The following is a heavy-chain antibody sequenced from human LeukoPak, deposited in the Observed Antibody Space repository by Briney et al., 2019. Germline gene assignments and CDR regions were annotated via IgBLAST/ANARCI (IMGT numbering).Heavy chain of an antibody. CDR1: GFAFSSYW. CDR3: ARDQFDYGDYVFDY. Sequence: GGSLRLSCAASGFAFSSYWMHWVRQAPGKGLVWVSRINSDGSSTSYADSVKGRFTISRDNAKNTLYLQMNSLRAEDTAVYYCARDQFDYGDYVFDYWGQGTLVTVSS. V-gene: IGHV3-74*01. CDR2: INSDGSST. D-gene: IGHD4-17*01. J-gene: IGHJ4*02.